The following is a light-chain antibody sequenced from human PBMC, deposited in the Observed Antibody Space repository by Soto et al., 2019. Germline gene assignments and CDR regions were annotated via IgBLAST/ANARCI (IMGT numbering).Light chain of an antibody. CDR1: QSVLYSSDNKNY. Sequence: DIVMTQSPDSLAVSLGERATINCKSSQSVLYSSDNKNYLGWFQQKQGQPPKLLIYWASTRESGVPDRFSGSGAATDFTLTISSLQAEDVAVYYCQQYYSIPRTFGQGTKVEIK. CDR2: WAS. V-gene: IGKV4-1*01. CDR3: QQYYSIPRT. J-gene: IGKJ1*01.